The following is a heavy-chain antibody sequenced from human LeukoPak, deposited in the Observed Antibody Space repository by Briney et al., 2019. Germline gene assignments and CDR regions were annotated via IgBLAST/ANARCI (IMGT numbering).Heavy chain of an antibody. CDR3: ARGDILTGRYFDY. Sequence: SETLSLTCAVYGGSFSGYYWSWIRQPPGKGLEWIGEINHSGSTNYNPSLKSRVTMSVDTSKNQFSLKLSSVTAADTAVYCCARGDILTGRYFDYWGQGTLVTVSS. J-gene: IGHJ4*02. D-gene: IGHD3-9*01. CDR1: GGSFSGYY. V-gene: IGHV4-34*01. CDR2: INHSGST.